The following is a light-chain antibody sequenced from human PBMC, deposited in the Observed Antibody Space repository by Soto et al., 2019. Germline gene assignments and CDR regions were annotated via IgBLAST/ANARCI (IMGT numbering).Light chain of an antibody. J-gene: IGKJ4*01. CDR2: AAS. CDR3: QQTHTTFT. Sequence: DIQMTQSPSSLSGSVGDRVTITCRASQSISTYLNWYQQKPGKVPKLLIYAASSLQSGVPSRFSGSGSGTDFTLTISSRQPEDFATYYCQQTHTTFTFGGGTTVEIK. CDR1: QSISTY. V-gene: IGKV1-39*01.